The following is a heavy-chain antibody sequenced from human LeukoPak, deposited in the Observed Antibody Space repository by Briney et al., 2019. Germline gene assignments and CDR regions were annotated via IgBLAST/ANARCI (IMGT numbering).Heavy chain of an antibody. CDR1: SGSINSGGYY. V-gene: IGHV4-31*03. CDR3: ARDRCAMCAFDI. CDR2: IFYSGST. D-gene: IGHD5-24*01. J-gene: IGHJ3*02. Sequence: SETLSLTCTVSSGSINSGGYYWSWIRQPPGKGLEWFGYIFYSGSTSYNPSLKSRIAISLHTSKNQFSLTLNSVTAADTAGYYCARDRCAMCAFDIWGQGTMVTVSS.